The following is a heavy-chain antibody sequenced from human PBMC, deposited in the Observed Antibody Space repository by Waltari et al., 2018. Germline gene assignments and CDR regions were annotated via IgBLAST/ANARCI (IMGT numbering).Heavy chain of an antibody. D-gene: IGHD5-18*01. CDR1: GGSISSSSYY. CDR3: AKRIQQNGLDL. V-gene: IGHV4-39*01. Sequence: QLQLQESGPGLVKPSETLSLTCSVSGGSISSSSYYWSWIRQPPGKGLEWIGSIYYTGTTYHNPSLKSRLTISVDTSKNQFSLKLTSVTAADTAVYYCAKRIQQNGLDLWGQGTTVIVS. J-gene: IGHJ6*02. CDR2: IYYTGTT.